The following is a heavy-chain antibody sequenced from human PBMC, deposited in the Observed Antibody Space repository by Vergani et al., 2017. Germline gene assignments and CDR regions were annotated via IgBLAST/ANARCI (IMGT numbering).Heavy chain of an antibody. CDR1: GGSISSGGYY. V-gene: IGHV4-31*03. CDR2: IYYSGST. CDR3: ARRYYYDSSGYPPRAFDI. D-gene: IGHD3-22*01. J-gene: IGHJ3*02. Sequence: QVQLQESGPGLVKPSQTLSLTCTVPGGSISSGGYYWSWIRQHPGKGLEWIGYIYYSGSTYYNPSLKSRVTISVDTSKNQFSLKLSSVTAADTAVYYCARRYYYDSSGYPPRAFDIWGQGTMVTVSS.